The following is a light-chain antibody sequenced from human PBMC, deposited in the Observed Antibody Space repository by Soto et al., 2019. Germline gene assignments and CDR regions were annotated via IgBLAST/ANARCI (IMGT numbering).Light chain of an antibody. CDR1: SSNIGAGYP. V-gene: IGLV1-40*01. J-gene: IGLJ3*02. CDR2: GNT. Sequence: QSVLTQPPSVSWAPGHRVTVSCIGSSSNIGAGYPVHWYQQLPGTAPQLLIYGNTNRPSGVPDRFSGSKSGTSASLAITGLQAEDEADYYCQSYDSSLSGWVFGGGTKVTVL. CDR3: QSYDSSLSGWV.